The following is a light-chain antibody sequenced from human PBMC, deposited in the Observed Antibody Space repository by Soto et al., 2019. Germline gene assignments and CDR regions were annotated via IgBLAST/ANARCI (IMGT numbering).Light chain of an antibody. V-gene: IGKV3-15*01. Sequence: EIEMTQSPATLSVSPGERATLSCRASQSVSSNLAWYQQKPGQAPGLLIYGASTRATGIPARFSGSGSGTEFTLTISSLQSEDFAVYYCHQYNNWPPWTFGQGTKVEIK. CDR2: GAS. CDR1: QSVSSN. CDR3: HQYNNWPPWT. J-gene: IGKJ1*01.